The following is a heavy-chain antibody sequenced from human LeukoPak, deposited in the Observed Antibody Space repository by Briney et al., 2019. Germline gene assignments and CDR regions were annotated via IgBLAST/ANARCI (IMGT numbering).Heavy chain of an antibody. J-gene: IGHJ3*02. D-gene: IGHD6-6*01. CDR1: GFTFSSYA. CDR3: ARSPVHDACDI. CDR2: ISYDGSNK. V-gene: IGHV3-30-3*01. Sequence: GGSLRLSCAASGFTFSSYAMHWVRQAPGKGLEWVAVISYDGSNKYYADSVKGRFTISRDNSKNTLYLQMNSLRAEDTAVYYCARSPVHDACDIWGQGTMVTVSS.